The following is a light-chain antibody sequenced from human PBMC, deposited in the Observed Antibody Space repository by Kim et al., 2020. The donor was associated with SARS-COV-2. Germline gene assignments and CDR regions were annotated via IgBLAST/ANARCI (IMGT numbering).Light chain of an antibody. CDR1: QSVSSY. J-gene: IGKJ5*01. CDR3: QYRGT. V-gene: IGKV3-11*01. CDR2: DAS. Sequence: EIVLTQSPATLSLSPGERATLSCRASQSVSSYLGWYQQKHGQAPRLLIYDASNRATGIPARFSGSGSGTDFTLAISSLEPEDFALYYCQYRGTFGQGTRLEIK.